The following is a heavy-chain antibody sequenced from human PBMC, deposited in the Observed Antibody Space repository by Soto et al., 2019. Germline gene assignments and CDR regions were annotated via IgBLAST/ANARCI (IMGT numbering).Heavy chain of an antibody. CDR3: VKALSPTEDPIVVARTEFDY. D-gene: IGHD6-19*01. V-gene: IGHV3-9*01. CDR2: ISWNSENL. J-gene: IGHJ4*02. Sequence: HPGGSLRLSCAASGFSFNDYAMHWVRQVPGKGLEWVSGISWNSENLGYADSVRGRFTISRENAKNSLYLQMNSLRGEDTALYYCVKALSPTEDPIVVARTEFDYWGQGALVTVSS. CDR1: GFSFNDYA.